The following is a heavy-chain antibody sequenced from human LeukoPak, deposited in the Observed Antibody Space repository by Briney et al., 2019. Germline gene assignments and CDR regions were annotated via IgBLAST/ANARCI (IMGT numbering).Heavy chain of an antibody. Sequence: GGSLRLSCAASGFTFSSYAMSWVRQAPGKGLEWVSGLSGSGDNTYYADSVKGRFTISRDNSKNTLYLQMNSLRAEDTAVYYCAKVVGATTRGYFDYWGQGTLVTVSS. V-gene: IGHV3-23*01. CDR3: AKVVGATTRGYFDY. CDR2: LSGSGDNT. J-gene: IGHJ4*02. CDR1: GFTFSSYA. D-gene: IGHD1-26*01.